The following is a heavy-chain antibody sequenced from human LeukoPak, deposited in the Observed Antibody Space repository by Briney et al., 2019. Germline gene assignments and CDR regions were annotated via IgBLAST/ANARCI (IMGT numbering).Heavy chain of an antibody. CDR3: ARAGSGSAIDY. V-gene: IGHV4-34*01. D-gene: IGHD3-10*01. CDR2: ISHSGST. Sequence: SETLSLTCSVYGGSFSDYYWSWIRQPPGKGLEWIGEISHSGSTKFNPSLKSRVTISVDTSRNQFSLNLTSVTAADTAVYYCARAGSGSAIDYWGQGTLVTVSS. CDR1: GGSFSDYY. J-gene: IGHJ4*02.